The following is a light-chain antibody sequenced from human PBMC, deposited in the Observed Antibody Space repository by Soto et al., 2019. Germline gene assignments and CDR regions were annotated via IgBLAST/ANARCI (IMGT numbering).Light chain of an antibody. CDR3: QQYDTWPPLT. CDR1: QSIYSK. CDR2: DAS. Sequence: EILLTQSPATLSLSPGEGATLSCRASQSIYSKLAWYQQRRGQTPRLLIYDASSRATGIPARFSGSGFGTEFTLTISSLQSEDFAVYYCQQYDTWPPLTLGGGTKVEIK. J-gene: IGKJ4*01. V-gene: IGKV3-15*01.